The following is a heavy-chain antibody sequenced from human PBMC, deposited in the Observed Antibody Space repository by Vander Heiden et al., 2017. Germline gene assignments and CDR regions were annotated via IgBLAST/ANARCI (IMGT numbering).Heavy chain of an antibody. CDR3: SRGADGSSSGREFDH. Sequence: QVQLVDSGGGVVQPGRPLGIPCAASGFAFSVYSIHWVRQAPGKGPEWVSSISYDGSSKYYADSVKGRFTISRDNSNNTVYLQMNSLRGEDTSVYYCSRGADGSSSGREFDHWGQGTLVTVSS. D-gene: IGHD6-6*01. CDR2: ISYDGSSK. V-gene: IGHV3-30-3*01. J-gene: IGHJ4*02. CDR1: GFAFSVYS.